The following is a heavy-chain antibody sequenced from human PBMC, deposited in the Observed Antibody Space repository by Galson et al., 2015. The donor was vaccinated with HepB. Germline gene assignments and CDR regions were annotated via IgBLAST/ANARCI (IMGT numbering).Heavy chain of an antibody. CDR2: ISSSSSTI. D-gene: IGHD2-2*02. V-gene: IGHV3-48*02. CDR3: ARDWEYCSSTSCYNAFDI. CDR1: GFTFSSYS. J-gene: IGHJ3*02. Sequence: SLRLSCAASGFTFSSYSMNWVRQAPGKGLEWVSYISSSSSTIYYADSVKGQFTISRDNAKNSLYLQMNSLRDEDTAVYYCARDWEYCSSTSCYNAFDIWGQGTMDTVSS.